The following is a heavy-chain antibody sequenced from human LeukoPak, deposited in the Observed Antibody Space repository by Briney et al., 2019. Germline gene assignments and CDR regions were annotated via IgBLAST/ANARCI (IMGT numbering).Heavy chain of an antibody. CDR1: GGSFSDYY. J-gene: IGHJ4*02. CDR2: INHSGST. Sequence: PSETLSLTCAVYGGSFSDYYWSWIRQPPGKGLEWIGEINHSGSTNYNPSLKSRVTISVDTSTNQFSLKLSSVTAADTAVYYCANYPAAGNFGYWGQGTLVTVSS. D-gene: IGHD6-13*01. CDR3: ANYPAAGNFGY. V-gene: IGHV4-34*01.